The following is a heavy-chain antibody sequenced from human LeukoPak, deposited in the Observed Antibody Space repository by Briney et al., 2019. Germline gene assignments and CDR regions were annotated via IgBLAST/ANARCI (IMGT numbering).Heavy chain of an antibody. J-gene: IGHJ4*02. D-gene: IGHD1-1*01. CDR2: IHPSGAS. V-gene: IGHV4-34*01. Sequence: SETLSLTCAVYGGSFSGYYWSWIRQSPGKGLEWIGEIHPSGASHYNPSLESRINISPDTSMNQFSLKMSSVTIADTAVYYCARGTDPYKVAYWGPGTLVTVSS. CDR3: ARGTDPYKVAY. CDR1: GGSFSGYY.